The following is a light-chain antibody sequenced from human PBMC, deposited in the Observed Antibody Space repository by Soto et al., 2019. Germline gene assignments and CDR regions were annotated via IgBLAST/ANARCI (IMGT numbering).Light chain of an antibody. Sequence: EXVMTQSPATLSVSPGERATLSCRASQSVSSNLAWYQQKPGQAPRLLIYGASTRATGIPARFSGSGSGTEFTLTISSLQSEDFAVYYCQQYNNWLTWTFGQGPKV. J-gene: IGKJ1*01. CDR2: GAS. V-gene: IGKV3-15*01. CDR1: QSVSSN. CDR3: QQYNNWLTWT.